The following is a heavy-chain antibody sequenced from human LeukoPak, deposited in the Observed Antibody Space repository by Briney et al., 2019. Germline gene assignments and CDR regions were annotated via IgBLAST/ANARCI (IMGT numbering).Heavy chain of an antibody. J-gene: IGHJ4*02. D-gene: IGHD3-22*01. CDR2: IKQDGSEK. Sequence: GGSLRLSCAASGFIFNSYWMSWVRQAPGKGLEWVAHIKQDGSEKNYVDSVRGRFTISRDNAKNSLILEMDGLRAEDTAVYYCARGSTYYDSSGQVPFDYWGQGTLVTVSS. V-gene: IGHV3-7*01. CDR1: GFIFNSYW. CDR3: ARGSTYYDSSGQVPFDY.